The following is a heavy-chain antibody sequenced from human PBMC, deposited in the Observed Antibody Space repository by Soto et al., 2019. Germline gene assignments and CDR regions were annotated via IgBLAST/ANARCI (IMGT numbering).Heavy chain of an antibody. V-gene: IGHV3-66*01. Sequence: EVQLVESGGGLVQPGGSLRLSCAASGFTVSSNYMTWVRQAPGKGLEWVSIIYSGGNTFYADSVKGRFTISRDKSKNTVSLQMNSLRAEDTAVYYCARGITMVRGANLVDYGMDVRGQGTTVTVSS. CDR2: IYSGGNT. CDR3: ARGITMVRGANLVDYGMDV. J-gene: IGHJ6*02. CDR1: GFTVSSNY. D-gene: IGHD3-10*01.